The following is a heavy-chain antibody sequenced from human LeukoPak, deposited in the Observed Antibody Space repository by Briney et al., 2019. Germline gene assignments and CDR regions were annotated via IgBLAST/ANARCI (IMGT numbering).Heavy chain of an antibody. CDR3: ARVQGIVPAAMRWFDP. D-gene: IGHD2-2*01. J-gene: IGHJ5*02. Sequence: SETLSLTCTVSGGSISSSSYYWGWIRQPPGKGLEWIGSIYYSGSTYYNPSLKSQVTISVDTSKNQFSLKLSSVTAADTAVYYCARVQGIVPAAMRWFDPWGQGTLVTVSS. V-gene: IGHV4-39*01. CDR2: IYYSGST. CDR1: GGSISSSSYY.